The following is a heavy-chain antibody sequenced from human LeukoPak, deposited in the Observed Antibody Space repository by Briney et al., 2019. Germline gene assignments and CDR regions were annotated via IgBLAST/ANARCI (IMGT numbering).Heavy chain of an antibody. J-gene: IGHJ6*02. V-gene: IGHV3-9*01. CDR1: GFTFDDYA. D-gene: IGHD3-10*01. Sequence: GGSLRLSCAASGFTFDDYAMHWVRQAPGKGLEWVSGISWNSGSIGYADSVKGRFTISRDNAKNSLYLQMNSLRAEDTALYYCAKDIRFGALRLHYYGMDVWGQGTTATVSS. CDR3: AKDIRFGALRLHYYGMDV. CDR2: ISWNSGSI.